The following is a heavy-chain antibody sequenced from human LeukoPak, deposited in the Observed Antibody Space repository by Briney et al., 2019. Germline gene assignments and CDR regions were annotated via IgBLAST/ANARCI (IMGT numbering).Heavy chain of an antibody. J-gene: IGHJ3*02. Sequence: GASVKVSCKASGGTFSSYAISWVRQAPGQGLEWMGGIIPIFGTANYAQKFQGRVTITADESTSTAYMELSSLRSEDTAVYYCAREGNRYYDSSGPYAFDIWGQGTMVTVSS. CDR1: GGTFSSYA. CDR3: AREGNRYYDSSGPYAFDI. D-gene: IGHD3-22*01. V-gene: IGHV1-69*13. CDR2: IIPIFGTA.